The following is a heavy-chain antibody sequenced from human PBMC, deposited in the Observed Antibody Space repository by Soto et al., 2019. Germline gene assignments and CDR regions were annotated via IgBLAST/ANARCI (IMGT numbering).Heavy chain of an antibody. Sequence: GGSLRLSCAASGFTFGNYYMSWIRQAPGKGLEWVSYITGSTSYTNYADSVKGRFTISRDNAKNSLYLQMNSLRVEDTAVYYYARDGSADYAKQRCPYDGFEIWGQGTRVTVAS. CDR3: ARDGSADYAKQRCPYDGFEI. CDR2: ITGSTSYT. J-gene: IGHJ3*02. CDR1: GFTFGNYY. V-gene: IGHV3-11*06. D-gene: IGHD4-17*01.